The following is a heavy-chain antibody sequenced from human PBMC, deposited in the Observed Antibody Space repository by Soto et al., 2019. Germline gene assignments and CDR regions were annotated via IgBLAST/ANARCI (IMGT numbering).Heavy chain of an antibody. V-gene: IGHV4-30-2*01. CDR2: IYHSGST. J-gene: IGHJ5*02. CDR3: ARVPDR. D-gene: IGHD2-2*01. Sequence: QLQLQESGSGLVKPSQTLSLTCAVSGGSISRGGYSWGWIRQPPGKGLEWIGYIYHSGSTYYIPSLKSRVTITVDRSKNQSPLQPSSVTAADTAVYYCARVPDRWGQGTLVTVSS. CDR1: GGSISRGGYS.